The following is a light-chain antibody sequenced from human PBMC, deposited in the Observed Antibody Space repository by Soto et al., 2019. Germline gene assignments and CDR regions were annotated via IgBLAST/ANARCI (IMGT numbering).Light chain of an antibody. J-gene: IGKJ4*01. Sequence: EIVLTQSPGTLSLSPGERATLSCRASQSVSSTYLAWYHQKPGQAPRLLIYGASTRATGIPARFSGSGSGTEFTLTISSLQSEDFAVYYCQQYNDWPLTFGGGTKV. CDR3: QQYNDWPLT. CDR1: QSVSSTY. CDR2: GAS. V-gene: IGKV3-15*01.